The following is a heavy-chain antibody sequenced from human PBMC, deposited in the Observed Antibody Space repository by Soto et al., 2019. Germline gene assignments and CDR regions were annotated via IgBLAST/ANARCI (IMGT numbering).Heavy chain of an antibody. CDR2: IPYDGSNK. Sequence: QVQLVESGGGVVQPGRSLRLSCAASGFTFSSYGMHWVRQAPGKGLEWVAVIPYDGSNKYYADSVKGRFTISRDNSKNTLYLQMNSLRAEDTAVYYCAKVHANSSGWYGAYDYWGQGTLVTVSS. V-gene: IGHV3-30*18. CDR3: AKVHANSSGWYGAYDY. J-gene: IGHJ4*02. CDR1: GFTFSSYG. D-gene: IGHD6-19*01.